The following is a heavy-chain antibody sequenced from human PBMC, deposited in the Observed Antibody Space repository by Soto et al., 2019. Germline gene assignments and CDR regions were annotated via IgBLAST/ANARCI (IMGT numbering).Heavy chain of an antibody. Sequence: EVKLVESGGGLVRPGGSLRLSCAASGFTFSYYWMHWVRQAPGKGLVWVSRIHSDGSSTTYADFVKGRFIISIDNARNTVDLQMNSVRVEDTAVYYCARGDRGAFDLWGQGTVVTVSS. CDR2: IHSDGSST. D-gene: IGHD1-26*01. CDR3: ARGDRGAFDL. V-gene: IGHV3-74*01. CDR1: GFTFSYYW. J-gene: IGHJ3*01.